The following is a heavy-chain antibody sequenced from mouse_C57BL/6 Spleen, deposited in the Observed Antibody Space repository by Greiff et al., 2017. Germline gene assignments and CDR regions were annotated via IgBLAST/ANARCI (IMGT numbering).Heavy chain of an antibody. D-gene: IGHD1-1*01. V-gene: IGHV1-69*01. Sequence: VQLQQPGAELVMPGASVKLSCKASGYTFTSYWMHWVKQRPGQGLEWIGEIDPSDSYTNYNQKFKGKSTLTVDKSSSTAYMQLSSLTSEDSAVYYCARRGTTVVADFDYWGQGTTLTVSS. CDR3: ARRGTTVVADFDY. CDR2: IDPSDSYT. CDR1: GYTFTSYW. J-gene: IGHJ2*01.